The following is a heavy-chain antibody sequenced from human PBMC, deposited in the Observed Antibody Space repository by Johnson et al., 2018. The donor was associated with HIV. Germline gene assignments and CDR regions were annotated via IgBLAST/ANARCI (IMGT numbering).Heavy chain of an antibody. J-gene: IGHJ3*02. D-gene: IGHD1-26*01. CDR3: ARVQSLQWELLDGDAFDI. Sequence: VQLVESGGGLVQPGGSLRLSCAASGFTVSSNEMSWVRQAPGKGLEWVSSISGGSTYYADSRKGRFTISRDNSKNTLHLQMNSLRAEDTAVYYCARVQSLQWELLDGDAFDIWGQGTMVTVSS. CDR2: ISGGST. V-gene: IGHV3-38-3*01. CDR1: GFTVSSNE.